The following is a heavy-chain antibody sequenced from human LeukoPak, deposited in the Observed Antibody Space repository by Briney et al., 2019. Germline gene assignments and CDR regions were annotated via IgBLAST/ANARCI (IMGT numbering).Heavy chain of an antibody. J-gene: IGHJ4*02. CDR1: GGSISSGSYY. D-gene: IGHD6-19*01. CDR2: IYTSGNT. CDR3: ARDSSGWYYFDY. Sequence: SETLSLTCTVSGGSISSGSYYWSWIRQPAGKGLEWIGHIYTSGNTNYNPSLKSRVTISVDTSKNQFSLKLSSVTATDTAVYYCARDSSGWYYFDYWGQGTLVTVSS. V-gene: IGHV4-61*09.